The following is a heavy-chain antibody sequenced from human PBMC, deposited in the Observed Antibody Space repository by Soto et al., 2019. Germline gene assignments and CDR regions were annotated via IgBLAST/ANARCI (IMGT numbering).Heavy chain of an antibody. Sequence: GGSLRLSWAASGFTFSSYGMRWVHQAPGKGLEWVALISYDGSNKYYADSVKGRFTISRDNSKNTLSLQVSSLRPEDTAVYYCAKDRDSSGWFSGYYYGVDVWGQGTTVTVSS. J-gene: IGHJ6*02. CDR3: AKDRDSSGWFSGYYYGVDV. V-gene: IGHV3-30*18. D-gene: IGHD6-19*01. CDR1: GFTFSSYG. CDR2: ISYDGSNK.